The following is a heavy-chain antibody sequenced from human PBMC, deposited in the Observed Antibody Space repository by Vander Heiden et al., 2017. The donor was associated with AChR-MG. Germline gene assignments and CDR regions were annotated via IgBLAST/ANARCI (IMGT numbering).Heavy chain of an antibody. CDR1: GGTFSSYA. J-gene: IGHJ6*02. CDR2: IIPIFGTA. V-gene: IGHV1-69*06. Sequence: QVQLVQSGAEVKKPGSSVKVSCKASGGTFSSYAISWVRQAPGQGLEWMGGIIPIFGTANYAQKFQGRVTITADKSTSTAYMELSSLRSEDTAVYYCARDNYSNYLYYYYYGMDVWGQGTTVTVSS. D-gene: IGHD4-4*01. CDR3: ARDNYSNYLYYYYYGMDV.